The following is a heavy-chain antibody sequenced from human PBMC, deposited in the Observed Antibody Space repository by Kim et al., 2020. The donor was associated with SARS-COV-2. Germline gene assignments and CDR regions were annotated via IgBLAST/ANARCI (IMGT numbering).Heavy chain of an antibody. CDR3: AGNGNYDYVWGSYRYDY. V-gene: IGHV4-39*01. J-gene: IGHJ4*02. D-gene: IGHD3-16*02. CDR1: GGSISSSSYY. Sequence: SETLSLTCTVSGGSISSSSYYWGWIRQPPGKGLEWIGSIYYSGSTYYNPSLKSRVTISVDTSKNQFSLKLSSVTAADTAVYYCAGNGNYDYVWGSYRYDYWGQGTLVTVSS. CDR2: IYYSGST.